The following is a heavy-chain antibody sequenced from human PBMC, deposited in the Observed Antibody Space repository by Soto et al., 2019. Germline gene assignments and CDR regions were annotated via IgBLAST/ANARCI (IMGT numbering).Heavy chain of an antibody. CDR1: GYTFTSYG. J-gene: IGHJ5*02. CDR3: ASFQGYSYRNNWFDP. V-gene: IGHV1-18*01. D-gene: IGHD5-18*01. CDR2: ISAYNGNT. Sequence: QVQLVQSGAEVKKPGASVKVSCKASGYTFTSYGISWVRQAPGQGLEWMGWISAYNGNTNYAQKLQGRVTMTTDTATSTDYMELRSLRSDDTAVYYCASFQGYSYRNNWFDPWGQGTLVTVSS.